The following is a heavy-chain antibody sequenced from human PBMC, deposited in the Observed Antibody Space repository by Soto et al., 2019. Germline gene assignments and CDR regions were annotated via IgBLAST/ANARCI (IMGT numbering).Heavy chain of an antibody. CDR1: GGSISSYY. Sequence: QVQLQESGPGLVKPSETLSLTCTVSGGSISSYYWSWIRQPPGKGLEWIGYIYYSGSTNYNPSLKVRVTISVDTPKNQFSLKLSSVTAADTAVYYGARTPVEMATTGNLLGYFDLWGRGTLVTVSS. D-gene: IGHD5-12*01. CDR2: IYYSGST. V-gene: IGHV4-59*01. J-gene: IGHJ2*01. CDR3: ARTPVEMATTGNLLGYFDL.